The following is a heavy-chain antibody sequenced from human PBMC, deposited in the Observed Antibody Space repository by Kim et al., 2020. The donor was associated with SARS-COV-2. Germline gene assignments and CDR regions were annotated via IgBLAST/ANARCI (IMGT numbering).Heavy chain of an antibody. J-gene: IGHJ6*01. CDR1: GFTFATNC. D-gene: IGHD6-19*01. CDR2: IKQDGSEK. CDR3: AREVGDSSSSYYYYYYG. Sequence: GGSLRLSCATSGFTFATNCMSWVRQAPGKGLEWVANIKQDGSEKHYVDSVKGRFTISRDNARNSLYLQMNSLRAEDTAVYYCAREVGDSSSSYYYYYYG. V-gene: IGHV3-7*01.